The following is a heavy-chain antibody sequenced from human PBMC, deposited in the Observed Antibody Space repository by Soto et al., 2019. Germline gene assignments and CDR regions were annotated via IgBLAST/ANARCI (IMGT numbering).Heavy chain of an antibody. V-gene: IGHV1-18*01. D-gene: IGHD3-10*01. J-gene: IGHJ6*02. CDR3: ARDDRWFGELLWFSTRPPSGRYYGLDV. Sequence: QVQLMQSGAEVKKPGASVKVSCMASGYTFSSSGINWVRQAPGQGLEWMGWISAYNGNTEYAQKLQGRVTMTTATSTSTAYMELRSLRSDDTAVYYCARDDRWFGELLWFSTRPPSGRYYGLDVCGHGTTVTVSS. CDR2: ISAYNGNT. CDR1: GYTFSSSG.